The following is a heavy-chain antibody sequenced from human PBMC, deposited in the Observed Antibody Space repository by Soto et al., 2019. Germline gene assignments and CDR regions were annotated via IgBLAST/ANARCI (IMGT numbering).Heavy chain of an antibody. J-gene: IGHJ5*02. CDR2: ISWNSGSI. V-gene: IGHV3-9*01. CDR1: GFTFDDYA. D-gene: IGHD1-20*01. CDR3: EKGKSLGITGTPVAP. Sequence: EVQLVESGGGLVQPGRSLRLSCAASGFTFDDYAMHWVRQAPGKGLEWVSGISWNSGSIGYADSVKGRFTISRDNAKNSLYLKMNSLRAEDTALYYCEKGKSLGITGTPVAPWGQGPLVTVSS.